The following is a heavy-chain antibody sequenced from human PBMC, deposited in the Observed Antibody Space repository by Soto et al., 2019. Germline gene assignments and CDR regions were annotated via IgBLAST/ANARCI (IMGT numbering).Heavy chain of an antibody. D-gene: IGHD3-16*01. Sequence: PVGSLRLSCAASGFTVSSNYMSWVRQAPGKGLEWVSVIYSGGSTYYADSVKGRFTISRDNSKNTLYLQMNSLRAEDTAVYYCARGRGGDYYYYGMDVWGQGTTVTVSS. CDR1: GFTVSSNY. CDR3: ARGRGGDYYYYGMDV. CDR2: IYSGGST. V-gene: IGHV3-53*01. J-gene: IGHJ6*02.